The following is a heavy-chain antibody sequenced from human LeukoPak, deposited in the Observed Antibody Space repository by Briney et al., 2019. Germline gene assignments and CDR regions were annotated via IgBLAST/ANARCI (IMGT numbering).Heavy chain of an antibody. J-gene: IGHJ4*02. CDR3: ARLRPDYGDYCLDY. CDR1: GGSFSGYY. CDR2: INHSGST. Sequence: SETLSLTCAVYGGSFSGYYWSWIRQPPGKGLEWIGEINHSGSTNYNPSLKSRVTISVDTSKNQFSLRLSSVTAADTAVYYCARLRPDYGDYCLDYWGQGTLVTVSS. V-gene: IGHV4-34*01. D-gene: IGHD4-17*01.